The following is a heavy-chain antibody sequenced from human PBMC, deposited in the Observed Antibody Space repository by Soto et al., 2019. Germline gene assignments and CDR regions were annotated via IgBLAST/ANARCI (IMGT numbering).Heavy chain of an antibody. J-gene: IGHJ6*02. Sequence: QVQLVQSGAEVKKPGSSVKVSCKASGGTFSSYAISWVRQAPGQGLEWMGGIIPIFGTANYAQKFQGRVTIAEDETTSAAFEVRSLLSDEATAEYCCAGGGTTYYVCCGGRRSGYYYGMDVWGQGTTVTVSS. CDR2: IIPIFGTA. CDR1: GGTFSSYA. V-gene: IGHV1-69*01. CDR3: AGGGTTYYVCCGGRRSGYYYGMDV. D-gene: IGHD2-15*01.